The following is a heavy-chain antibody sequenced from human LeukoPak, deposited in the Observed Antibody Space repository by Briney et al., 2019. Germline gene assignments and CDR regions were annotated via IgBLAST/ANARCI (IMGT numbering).Heavy chain of an antibody. D-gene: IGHD2-2*01. CDR3: ARDMRDRDALDI. CDR2: IYGSGST. J-gene: IGHJ3*02. Sequence: SETLSLTCTVSGGSISSYYWSWIRQPPGKGLEWIGHIYGSGSTNYNPSLKSRVTLSVDTSKNQFSLKLSSVTAADTAVYYCARDMRDRDALDIWGQGTMVTVS. V-gene: IGHV4-59*01. CDR1: GGSISSYY.